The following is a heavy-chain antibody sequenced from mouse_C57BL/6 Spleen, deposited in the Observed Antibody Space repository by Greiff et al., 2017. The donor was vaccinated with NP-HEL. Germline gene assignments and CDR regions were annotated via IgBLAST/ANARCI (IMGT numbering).Heavy chain of an antibody. Sequence: ESGPGLVKPSQSLSLTCSVTGYSITSGYYWNWIRQFPGNKLEWMGYISYDGSNNYNPSLKNRISITRDTSKNQFFLKLNSVTTEDTATYYCARETGKGAWFAYWGQGTLVTVSA. CDR1: GYSITSGYY. D-gene: IGHD4-1*01. V-gene: IGHV3-6*01. CDR3: ARETGKGAWFAY. CDR2: ISYDGSN. J-gene: IGHJ3*01.